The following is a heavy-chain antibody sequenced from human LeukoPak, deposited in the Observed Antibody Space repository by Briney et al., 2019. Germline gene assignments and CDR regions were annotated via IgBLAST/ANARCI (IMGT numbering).Heavy chain of an antibody. D-gene: IGHD2-2*01. J-gene: IGHJ6*02. Sequence: ASVKVSCKGSGYTFTTYGISWVRQAPGQGLEWMGWISAYNGNTNYAQKLQGRVTMTTDTSTSTAYMELRSLRSEDTAVYYCARVRGECSSTSCYYYYYYGMDVWGQGTTVTVSS. CDR2: ISAYNGNT. V-gene: IGHV1-18*01. CDR3: ARVRGECSSTSCYYYYYYGMDV. CDR1: GYTFTTYG.